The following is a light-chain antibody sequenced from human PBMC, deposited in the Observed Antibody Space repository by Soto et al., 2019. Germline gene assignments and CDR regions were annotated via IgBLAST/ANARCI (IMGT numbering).Light chain of an antibody. V-gene: IGKV3-11*01. CDR2: DAS. J-gene: IGKJ3*01. Sequence: EIVLTQSPDTLSLSPGERAIFSCRTSQSIGSTLAWYQHKPGQAPRLLIYDASKRATGIPASFSGSGSGTDFTLTISSLEPEDFAVYFCQQRSKWPVTFGPGTTVDIK. CDR3: QQRSKWPVT. CDR1: QSIGST.